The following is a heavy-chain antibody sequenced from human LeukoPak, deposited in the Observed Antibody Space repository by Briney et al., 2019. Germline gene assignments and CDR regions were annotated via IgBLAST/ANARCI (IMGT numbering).Heavy chain of an antibody. J-gene: IGHJ4*02. CDR2: MYDGGEI. D-gene: IGHD4-17*01. Sequence: GGSVRLSCAASGFIVSSNHMSWVRQAPDKGLEWVSVMYDGGEIYYADSVKGRFTTSRDNSKNTVDLQMNNLRADDTAMYYCARGGTMTRFSLFDNWGQGTLVFVPS. V-gene: IGHV3-53*01. CDR3: ARGGTMTRFSLFDN. CDR1: GFIVSSNH.